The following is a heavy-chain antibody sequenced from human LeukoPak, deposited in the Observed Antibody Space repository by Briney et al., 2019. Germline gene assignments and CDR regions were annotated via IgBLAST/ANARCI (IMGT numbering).Heavy chain of an antibody. J-gene: IGHJ5*02. D-gene: IGHD3-22*01. Sequence: GASVKVSCKASGYTFTNYYIHWVRQAPGHGLEWLGISNPSGDGTNYAQKFQGRVTMTRDTSTSTVYMDLSSLRSEDTAVYYCARSYYDSSGYKMRFDPWGQGTLVTVSS. CDR1: GYTFTNYY. CDR3: ARSYYDSSGYKMRFDP. CDR2: SNPSGDGT. V-gene: IGHV1-46*01.